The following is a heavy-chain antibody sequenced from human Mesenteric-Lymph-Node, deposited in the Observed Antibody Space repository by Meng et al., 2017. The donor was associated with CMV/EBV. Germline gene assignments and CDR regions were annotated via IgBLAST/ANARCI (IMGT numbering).Heavy chain of an antibody. CDR3: ARDVRNWPAYGMDV. CDR2: IYYSGDT. Sequence: SETLSLTCSVSGDSISSSNHYWGWIRQPPGKGLEWIGTIYYSGDTYYTPSLKSRVTISVDTSKNRFSLKLTSVTAADTAVYYCARDVRNWPAYGMDVWGQGTTVTVSS. CDR1: GDSISSSNHY. D-gene: IGHD1-1*01. J-gene: IGHJ6*02. V-gene: IGHV4-39*07.